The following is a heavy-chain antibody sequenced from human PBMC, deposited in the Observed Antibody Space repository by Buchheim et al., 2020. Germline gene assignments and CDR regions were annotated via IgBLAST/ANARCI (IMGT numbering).Heavy chain of an antibody. D-gene: IGHD6-19*01. Sequence: EVQLLASGGGLVQPGGSLRLSCAASGFTFSSYVMSWVRQAPGKGLEWVSAISGSGGSTYYADSVKGRFTISRDNSKNTLYLQMNSLSAEDTAVYYCAKVEIAVAGYYYYGMDVWGQGTT. J-gene: IGHJ6*02. CDR3: AKVEIAVAGYYYYGMDV. CDR2: ISGSGGST. CDR1: GFTFSSYV. V-gene: IGHV3-23*01.